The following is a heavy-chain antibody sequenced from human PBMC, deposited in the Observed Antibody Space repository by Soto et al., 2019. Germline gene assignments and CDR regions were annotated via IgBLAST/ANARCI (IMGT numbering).Heavy chain of an antibody. J-gene: IGHJ3*01. CDR1: GLTISGKKY. V-gene: IGHV3-66*01. Sequence: EVKLVESGGAVVQPGGSLRLSCAAFGLTISGKKYVAWVRQAPGKGLEWVSALYDVDGSFYADSVTGRFTTSSDSSKTTVYLQMNDLRPDDTAVYYCATWHEREHAFDVWGQGTTVTISS. D-gene: IGHD1-1*01. CDR2: LYDVDGS. CDR3: ATWHEREHAFDV.